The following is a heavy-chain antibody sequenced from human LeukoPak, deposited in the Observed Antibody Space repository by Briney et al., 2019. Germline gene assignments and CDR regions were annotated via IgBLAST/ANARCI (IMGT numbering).Heavy chain of an antibody. J-gene: IGHJ4*02. D-gene: IGHD3/OR15-3a*01. CDR2: IYHSGST. CDR1: GGSISSGGYS. CDR3: ARLDFYYFDY. V-gene: IGHV4-30-2*01. Sequence: SQTLSLTCAVSGGSISSGGYSWSWIRQPPGKGLEWIGYIYHSGSTYYNPSLKSRVTTSVDRSKNQFSLKLSSVTAADTAVYYCARLDFYYFDYWGQGTLVTVSS.